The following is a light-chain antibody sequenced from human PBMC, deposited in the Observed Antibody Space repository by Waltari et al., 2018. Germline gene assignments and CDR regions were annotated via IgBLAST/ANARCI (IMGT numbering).Light chain of an antibody. CDR3: CSSAGIVM. Sequence: QSALTQPASVSGSPGQSNTISCTGTSSDDGSYNLVSWYQQHPGKAPKLMIYDVSKPPAGVSNRFSGSKSGNTASLTISGLQAEDEADYYCCSSAGIVMFGGGTKLTVL. J-gene: IGLJ3*02. V-gene: IGLV2-23*02. CDR2: DVS. CDR1: SSDDGSYNL.